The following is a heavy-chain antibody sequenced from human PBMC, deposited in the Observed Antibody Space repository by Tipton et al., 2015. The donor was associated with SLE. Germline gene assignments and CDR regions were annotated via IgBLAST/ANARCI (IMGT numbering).Heavy chain of an antibody. J-gene: IGHJ6*04. CDR3: ARDLDRGVGSGRYYHCAMDV. CDR2: ISGTASAI. CDR1: GFIFSDYY. V-gene: IGHV3-11*01. D-gene: IGHD3-10*01. Sequence: SLRLSCAASGFIFSDYYMTWIRQAPGKGLEWVSYISGTASAIYYADSVKGRFTISRDNAKTSLYLQMNSLRVEDTAVYYCARDLDRGVGSGRYYHCAMDVWGKGTTVTVSS.